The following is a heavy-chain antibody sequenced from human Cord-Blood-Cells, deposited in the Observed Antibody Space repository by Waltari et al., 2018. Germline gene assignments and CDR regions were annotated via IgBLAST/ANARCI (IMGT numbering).Heavy chain of an antibody. CDR3: ASQMGAADY. V-gene: IGHV1-69*01. J-gene: IGHJ4*02. CDR2: IIPIFGTA. Sequence: VQLVQSGAAVKKPGSSVKCSGKASGSTFSSYAISWVREAPGQGREWMGGIIPIFGTANYAQKYQGRVTITANESTSTAYMELSSLRSEDTAVYYCASQMGAADYWGQGTLVTVSS. CDR1: GSTFSSYA. D-gene: IGHD2-8*01.